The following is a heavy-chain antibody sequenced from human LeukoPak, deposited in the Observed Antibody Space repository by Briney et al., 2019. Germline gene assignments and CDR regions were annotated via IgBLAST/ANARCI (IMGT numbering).Heavy chain of an antibody. V-gene: IGHV3-9*03. CDR3: ARRGAQVGATNRLDY. D-gene: IGHD1-26*01. CDR1: GLTFDDYA. Sequence: GRSLRLSCAASGLTFDDYAMHWVRQAPGKGLEWVSGISWNSGSIGYADSVKGRFTISRDNAKNSLYLQMNSLRAEDMALYYCARRGAQVGATNRLDYWGQGTLVTVSS. CDR2: ISWNSGSI. J-gene: IGHJ4*02.